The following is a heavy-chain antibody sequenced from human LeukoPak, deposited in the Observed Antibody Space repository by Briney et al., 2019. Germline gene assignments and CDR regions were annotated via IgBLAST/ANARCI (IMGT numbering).Heavy chain of an antibody. V-gene: IGHV3-7*01. J-gene: IGHJ4*02. D-gene: IGHD1-26*01. Sequence: GGSLRLSCAASGFTFGSCWMNWVRQTPGKGLEWLANINQDGSQKFYVDSVKGRFTISRDNARNSLYLQMNNLRAEGTGVYYCVRDGVGAPPFDYWGEGILVTVSS. CDR1: GFTFGSCW. CDR3: VRDGVGAPPFDY. CDR2: INQDGSQK.